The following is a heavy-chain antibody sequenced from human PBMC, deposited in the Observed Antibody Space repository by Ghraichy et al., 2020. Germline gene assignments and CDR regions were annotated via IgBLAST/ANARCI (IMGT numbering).Heavy chain of an antibody. V-gene: IGHV3-74*01. J-gene: IGHJ3*02. CDR3: ARSGYYAFDI. Sequence: VGSLRLSCAASGFTFSNYWMHWVRQAPGKGLVWVSRINTDGSITNYADSVKGRFTISRDNAKNTLYLQMNSLRAEDTAVYYCARSGYYAFDIWGQGTMVTVSS. CDR2: INTDGSIT. D-gene: IGHD3-22*01. CDR1: GFTFSNYW.